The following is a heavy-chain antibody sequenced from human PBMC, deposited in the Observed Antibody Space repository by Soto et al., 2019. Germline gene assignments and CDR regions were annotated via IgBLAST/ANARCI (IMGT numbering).Heavy chain of an antibody. CDR1: GYSFRNFG. V-gene: IGHV1-18*01. CDR3: ARENSYFAN. CDR2: ISAYNRNA. D-gene: IGHD1-26*01. J-gene: IGHJ4*01. Sequence: QVQLVQSGAEVKKPGASVRVTCKASGYSFRNFGIGWVRQAPGQGLEWMGWISAYNRNAIYAPKFQGRLTMTADTSTNTAFMELRSLISDDTAVYYCARENSYFANWGLGTLVTVSS.